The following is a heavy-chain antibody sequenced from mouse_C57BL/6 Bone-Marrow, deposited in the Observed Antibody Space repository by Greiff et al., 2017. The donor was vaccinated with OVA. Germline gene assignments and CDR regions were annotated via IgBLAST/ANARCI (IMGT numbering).Heavy chain of an antibody. Sequence: EVMLVESGGGLVKPGGSLKLSCAASGFTFSSYTMSWVRQTPEKRLEWVATISGGGGNTYYPDSVKGRFTISRDNAKNTLYLQLSSLGSEGTGWYYCARRGAGYVDDWGQGTTLTVAS. J-gene: IGHJ2*01. CDR3: ARRGAGYVDD. V-gene: IGHV5-9*01. CDR2: ISGGGGNT. CDR1: GFTFSSYT.